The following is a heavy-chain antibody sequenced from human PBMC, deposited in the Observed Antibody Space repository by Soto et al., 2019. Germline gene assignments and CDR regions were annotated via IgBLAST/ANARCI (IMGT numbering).Heavy chain of an antibody. CDR1: GYTFTSYG. CDR2: ISPYNGNT. CDR3: RTDSGYLASGRYYYAY. J-gene: IGHJ4*02. D-gene: IGHD3-10*01. V-gene: IGHV1-18*01. Sequence: QGQLVQSEAEVKSPGASVKVSCKASGYTFTSYGISWLRQAPGQGLEWVGWISPYNGNTKYGQKYQGRVTMITDTSTSTADMELRSLRSDDTALYYCRTDSGYLASGRYYYAYWGQGSLVTVSS.